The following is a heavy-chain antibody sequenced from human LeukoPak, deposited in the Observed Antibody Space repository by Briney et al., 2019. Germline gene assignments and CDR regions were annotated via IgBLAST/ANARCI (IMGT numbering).Heavy chain of an antibody. CDR3: ARDAPVIVVVPAAISDALDI. Sequence: PSETLSLTCTVSGGSISSGSYYWSWIRQPAGKGLEWIGRIYTSGSTNYNPSLKSRVTISVDTSKNQFSLKLSSVTAADTAVYYCARDAPVIVVVPAAISDALDIWGQGTMVTVSS. V-gene: IGHV4-61*02. D-gene: IGHD2-2*01. CDR1: GGSISSGSYY. CDR2: IYTSGST. J-gene: IGHJ3*02.